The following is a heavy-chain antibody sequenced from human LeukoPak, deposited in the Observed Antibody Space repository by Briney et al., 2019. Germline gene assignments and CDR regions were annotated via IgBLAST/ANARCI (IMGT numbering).Heavy chain of an antibody. Sequence: GGSLRLSCAASGFTFDDYGMSWVRQAPGKGLEWVSGINWNGGSTGYADSVKGRFTISRDNAKNSLYLQMNSLRAEDTALYYRARVKRIAVAGTVDYWGQGTLVTVPS. CDR3: ARVKRIAVAGTVDY. CDR1: GFTFDDYG. D-gene: IGHD6-19*01. V-gene: IGHV3-20*04. CDR2: INWNGGST. J-gene: IGHJ4*02.